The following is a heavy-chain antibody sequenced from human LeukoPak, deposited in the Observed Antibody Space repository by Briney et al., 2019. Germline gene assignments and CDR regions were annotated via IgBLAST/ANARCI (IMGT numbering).Heavy chain of an antibody. CDR3: TRAPNYDFWLDY. Sequence: PGGSLRLSCTGSGFTFDDSGINWVRQAPGKGLEWVGFMRSKTYDETPQYAASVRGRFTISRDDSKSIAYLQMNSLKTEDTAVYYCTRAPNYDFWLDYWGQGTLVTVSS. V-gene: IGHV3-49*04. D-gene: IGHD3-3*01. CDR2: MRSKTYDETP. J-gene: IGHJ4*02. CDR1: GFTFDDSG.